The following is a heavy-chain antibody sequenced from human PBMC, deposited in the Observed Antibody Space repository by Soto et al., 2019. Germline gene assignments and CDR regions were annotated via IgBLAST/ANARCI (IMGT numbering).Heavy chain of an antibody. CDR3: ERDVTGYAMDV. J-gene: IGHJ6*02. CDR1: GFTFSNSH. V-gene: IGHV3-48*03. D-gene: IGHD2-2*01. CDR2: ISAGGRAI. Sequence: EVPLVESGGVLVQPGGSLRLSCAASGFTFSNSHMDWVRQAPGKGLEWVSYISAGGRAIYYADSVRGRFTISRDDAKHSLFLQMNSLRAEDTAVYDCERDVTGYAMDVWGQGTTVTVSS.